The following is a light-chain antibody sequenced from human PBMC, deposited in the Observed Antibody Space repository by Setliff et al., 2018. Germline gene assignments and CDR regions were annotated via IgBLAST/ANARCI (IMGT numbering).Light chain of an antibody. J-gene: IGLJ1*01. CDR2: DVN. CDR1: SSDVGSYDL. Sequence: QSVLTQPAFVSGSPGQSITISCSGTSSDVGSYDLVSWYQQHPGTAPKLIIPDVNNRPSGVSNRFSGSKSGNTASLTISGLQAEDEAAYYCCAYTGSSTYVFGTGTKVTVL. CDR3: CAYTGSSTYV. V-gene: IGLV2-14*01.